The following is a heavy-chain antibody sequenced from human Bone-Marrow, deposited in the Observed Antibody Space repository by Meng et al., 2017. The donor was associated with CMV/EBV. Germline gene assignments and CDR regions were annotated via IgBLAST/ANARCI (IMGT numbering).Heavy chain of an antibody. V-gene: IGHV3-30*04. CDR2: ISYDGSNK. Sequence: GESLKISCAASGFTFSSYAMHWARQAPGKGLEWVAVISYDGSNKYYADSVKGRFTISRDNSKNTLYLQMNSLRAEDTALYYCARDEGGIDYWGQGTLVTVSS. J-gene: IGHJ4*02. CDR1: GFTFSSYA. D-gene: IGHD3-16*01. CDR3: ARDEGGIDY.